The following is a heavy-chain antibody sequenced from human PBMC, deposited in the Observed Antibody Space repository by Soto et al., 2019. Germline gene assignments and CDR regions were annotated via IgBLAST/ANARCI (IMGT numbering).Heavy chain of an antibody. CDR3: AKHYGDLDVDFDY. Sequence: PGGSLRLSCAASGFTFSSYSMNWVRQAPGKGLEWVSYISSGGSTYYADSVKGRFTISRDNSKNTLYLQMNSLRAEDTAVYYCAKHYGDLDVDFDYWGQGTLVTVSS. D-gene: IGHD4-17*01. J-gene: IGHJ4*02. CDR1: GFTFSSYS. CDR2: ISSGGST. V-gene: IGHV3-23*01.